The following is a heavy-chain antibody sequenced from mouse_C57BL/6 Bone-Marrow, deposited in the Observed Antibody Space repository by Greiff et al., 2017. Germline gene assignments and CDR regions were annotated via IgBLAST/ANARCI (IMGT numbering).Heavy chain of an antibody. D-gene: IGHD1-1*01. Sequence: EVMLVESGGGLVQSGRSLRLSCATSGFTFSDFYMEWVRQAPGKGLEWLAASRNKANDYTTEYSASVPGRFIVSRDTTQRILYLQMDALRAEDTAIYCWARDTTVVPFAYWGQGTLVTVSA. J-gene: IGHJ3*01. CDR2: SRNKANDYTT. V-gene: IGHV7-1*01. CDR3: ARDTTVVPFAY. CDR1: GFTFSDFY.